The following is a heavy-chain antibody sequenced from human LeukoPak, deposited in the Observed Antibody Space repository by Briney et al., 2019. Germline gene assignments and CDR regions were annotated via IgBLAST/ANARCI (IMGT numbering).Heavy chain of an antibody. Sequence: GGSLRLSCAASGFTFSSYAMSWVRLAPGKGLEWVSAISGSGGSTYYADSVKGRFTISRDNSKNTLYLQMNSLRAEDTAVYYCAKKNILPGPGRPDYWGQGTLVTVSS. J-gene: IGHJ4*02. CDR1: GFTFSSYA. V-gene: IGHV3-23*01. CDR2: ISGSGGST. CDR3: AKKNILPGPGRPDY. D-gene: IGHD2/OR15-2a*01.